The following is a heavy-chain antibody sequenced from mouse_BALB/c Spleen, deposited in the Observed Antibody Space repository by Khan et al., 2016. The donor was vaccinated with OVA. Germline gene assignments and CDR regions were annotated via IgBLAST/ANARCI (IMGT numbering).Heavy chain of an antibody. CDR1: GYTFTSYW. V-gene: IGHV1S41*01. CDR2: MAPGSGSN. J-gene: IGHJ4*01. CDR3: ARSNYYGSGLYAIDY. D-gene: IGHD1-1*01. Sequence: DLVKPGASVKLSCKASGYTFTSYWMNWIKQRTGQGLEWIGRMAPGSGSNYDKEMVKNKGILTVDTVSSIAYIQFSSLSSEDSAVFFCARSNYYGSGLYAIDYWGQGTSVTVSS.